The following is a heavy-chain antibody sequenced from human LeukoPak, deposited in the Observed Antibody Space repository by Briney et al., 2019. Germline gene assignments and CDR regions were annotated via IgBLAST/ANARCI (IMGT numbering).Heavy chain of an antibody. CDR2: ISAYNGNT. CDR1: GYTFTSYG. Sequence: ASVKVSCKASGYTFTSYGISWVRQAPGQGLEWMGWISAYNGNTNYAQKLQGRVTMTTDTSTSTAYMELRSLRSDDTAVYYCARDVRCSSTSCYRLHYYGMDVWGQGTTVTVSS. CDR3: ARDVRCSSTSCYRLHYYGMDV. J-gene: IGHJ6*02. D-gene: IGHD2-2*01. V-gene: IGHV1-18*01.